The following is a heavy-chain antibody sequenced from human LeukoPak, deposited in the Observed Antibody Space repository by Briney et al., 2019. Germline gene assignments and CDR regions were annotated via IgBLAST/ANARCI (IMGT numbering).Heavy chain of an antibody. V-gene: IGHV1-8*01. D-gene: IGHD6-13*01. CDR3: ARGKGIAPFDP. Sequence: ASVKVSCKASGYTFTTYDINWVRQATGQGLEWMGYMNPNSGDTGYAQKLQGRVTMTTDTSTSTAYMELRSLRSDDTAVYYCARGKGIAPFDPWGQGTLVTVSP. CDR2: MNPNSGDT. CDR1: GYTFTTYD. J-gene: IGHJ5*02.